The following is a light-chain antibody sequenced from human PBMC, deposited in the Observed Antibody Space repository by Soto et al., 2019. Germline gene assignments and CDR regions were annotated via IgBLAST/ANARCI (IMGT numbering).Light chain of an antibody. CDR2: AAS. V-gene: IGKV3D-15*01. CDR1: QSVSSN. CDR3: QQCNNWPRT. J-gene: IGKJ1*01. Sequence: EIVMTQSPATLSVSPGERATLSCRASQSVSSNLAWYQQKPGQAPRLLIYAASTRATGTPARFSGSGSGTEFTLTISSLQSEDFAVYYCQQCNNWPRTFGQGTKVEIK.